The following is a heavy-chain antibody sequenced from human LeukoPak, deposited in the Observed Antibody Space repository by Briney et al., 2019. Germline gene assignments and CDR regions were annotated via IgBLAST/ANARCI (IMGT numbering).Heavy chain of an antibody. Sequence: PGGSLRLSCAASGFTFSSYSMNWVRQAPGKGLEWVSPISSSSSYIYYADSVKGRLTISRDNAKNSLYLQMNSLRAEDTAVYYCARSGPTYGSGSYVHVYWGQGTLVTVSS. CDR3: ARSGPTYGSGSYVHVY. V-gene: IGHV3-21*01. D-gene: IGHD3-10*01. CDR1: GFTFSSYS. J-gene: IGHJ4*02. CDR2: ISSSSSYI.